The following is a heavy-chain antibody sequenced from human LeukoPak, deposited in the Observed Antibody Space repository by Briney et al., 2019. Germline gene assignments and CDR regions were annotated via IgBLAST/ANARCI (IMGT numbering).Heavy chain of an antibody. CDR3: ARGLGGPRLSY. CDR1: GGSFSGYF. CDR2: VSQSGDT. J-gene: IGHJ4*02. V-gene: IGHV4-34*01. D-gene: IGHD3-16*01. Sequence: SETLSLTCAVYGGSFSGYFCSWIRQSPGKDLEWIGEVSQSGDTYYNPSLTSRVTMSVDTSKNQFSLKVNSVTAADTAVYYCARGLGGPRLSYWGQGTLVTVSP.